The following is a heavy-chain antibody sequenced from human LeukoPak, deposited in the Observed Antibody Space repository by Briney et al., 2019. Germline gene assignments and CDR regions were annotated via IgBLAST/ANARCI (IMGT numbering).Heavy chain of an antibody. CDR2: ISGSGGST. J-gene: IGHJ4*02. Sequence: GGSLRLSCAASGFTFTSYAMTWVRQAPGKGLEWGSAISGSGGSTYYADSVKGRFTISRDNSKTTLNLQMNSLRAEDTAVYYCAKSVRIVVVPAATPPLDYWGQGTLVTVSS. CDR3: AKSVRIVVVPAATPPLDY. D-gene: IGHD2-2*01. V-gene: IGHV3-23*01. CDR1: GFTFTSYA.